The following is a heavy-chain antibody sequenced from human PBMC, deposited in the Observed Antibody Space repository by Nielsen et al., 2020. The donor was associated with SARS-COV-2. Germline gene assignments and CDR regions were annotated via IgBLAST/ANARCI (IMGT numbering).Heavy chain of an antibody. CDR1: GFAFDDFA. CDR3: ASLVH. V-gene: IGHV3-9*01. Sequence: SLKISCVASGFAFDDFAMHWVRQAPGKGLEYVSGISWNSGEIDYADSAKGRFTISRDNAKNSLYLQMDSLRVEDTALYFCASLVHWGQGTLVTVSS. D-gene: IGHD6-13*01. J-gene: IGHJ4*02. CDR2: ISWNSGEI.